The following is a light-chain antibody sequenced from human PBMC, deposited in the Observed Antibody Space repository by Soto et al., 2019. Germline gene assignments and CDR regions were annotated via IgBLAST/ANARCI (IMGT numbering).Light chain of an antibody. CDR1: QSVSSSH. V-gene: IGKV3-20*01. CDR2: AAS. J-gene: IGKJ5*01. Sequence: IVLTQSPGTLSLSPGERATLSCRASQSVSSSHLAWYQHTPGQAPRLLSYAASSRATGSPDRFSGGGSGTEFTLTISRLEPEDFEVYYCQQYGYSPITFGQGTRLEI. CDR3: QQYGYSPIT.